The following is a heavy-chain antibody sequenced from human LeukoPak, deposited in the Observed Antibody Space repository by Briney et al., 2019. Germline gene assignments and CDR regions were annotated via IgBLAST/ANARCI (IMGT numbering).Heavy chain of an antibody. CDR2: IRADGDFE. D-gene: IGHD3-22*01. J-gene: IGHJ4*02. CDR3: AKDYFHRSGFHTGGTFES. Sequence: PGGSLRLSCAASGFIFNNYGIHWVREAPGKGLEGGAFIRADGDFELYAASVKGRFTNSRDNCKDTLYQDINSLRAEDTAVYYCAKDYFHRSGFHTGGTFESWGQGTLVTVSS. V-gene: IGHV3-30*02. CDR1: GFIFNNYG.